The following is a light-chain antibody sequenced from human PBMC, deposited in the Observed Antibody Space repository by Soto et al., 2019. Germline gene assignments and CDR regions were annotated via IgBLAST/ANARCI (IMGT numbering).Light chain of an antibody. CDR3: QKYNSAPLT. Sequence: VVWVTLSPFFLSASTGDRVSISCRMSQGISSYLAWYQQKPGKAPELLIYAASTLQSGVPSRFSGSGSGTDFTLTISSLQPEDVATYYCQKYNSAPLTFGGGTKVDIK. CDR2: AAS. V-gene: IGKV1D-8*03. J-gene: IGKJ4*01. CDR1: QGISSY.